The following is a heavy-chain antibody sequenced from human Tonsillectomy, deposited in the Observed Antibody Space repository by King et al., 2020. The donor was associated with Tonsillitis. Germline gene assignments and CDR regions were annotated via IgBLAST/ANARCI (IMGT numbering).Heavy chain of an antibody. CDR3: VWNNSGL. V-gene: IGHV3-64D*06. Sequence: VQLVESGGGLVQPGGSLRLSCSASGFTFSHSAMHWVRQAPGKELEFVSGISSDGDDTYYADSVKGRFIISRDNSENTPYLQMNNLRPEDTAVYYCVWNNSGLWGQGALVTVSS. D-gene: IGHD1/OR15-1a*01. CDR1: GFTFSHSA. J-gene: IGHJ4*02. CDR2: ISSDGDDT.